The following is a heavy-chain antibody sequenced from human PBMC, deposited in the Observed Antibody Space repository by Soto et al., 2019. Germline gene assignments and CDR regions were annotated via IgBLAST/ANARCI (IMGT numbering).Heavy chain of an antibody. J-gene: IGHJ6*02. V-gene: IGHV3-53*02. Sequence: EVQLVETGGDLIQPGGSLRLSCAASGFTVSSDSMTWVRQAPGKGLEWISIIYSDNNTDYADSVKGRFSISRDTSKNILYLQMNILRADDTAEYYCARHYSAMGVWGQGTTVTVSS. CDR3: ARHYSAMGV. CDR2: IYSDNNT. CDR1: GFTVSSDS.